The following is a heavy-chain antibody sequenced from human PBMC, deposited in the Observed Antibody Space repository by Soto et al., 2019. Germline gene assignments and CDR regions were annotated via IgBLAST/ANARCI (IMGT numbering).Heavy chain of an antibody. V-gene: IGHV3-53*01. J-gene: IGHJ4*02. CDR3: ARSHCIGVSCYFFDH. D-gene: IGHD2-15*01. CDR2: IYSGGTT. CDR1: GFTVSTNY. Sequence: GGSLRLSCAASGFTVSTNYMSWVRQAPGKGLEWVSVIYSGGTTYYADSVKGRFTISRDNSKNTLYLQMNSLRAEDTAVYYCARSHCIGVSCYFFDHWGQGTLVTVSS.